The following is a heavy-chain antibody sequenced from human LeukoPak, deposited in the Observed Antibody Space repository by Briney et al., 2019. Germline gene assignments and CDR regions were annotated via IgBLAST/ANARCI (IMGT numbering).Heavy chain of an antibody. J-gene: IGHJ3*02. V-gene: IGHV1-69*13. Sequence: GASVKVSCKASGYTFTSYGISWVRQAPGQGLEWMGGIIPIFGTANYAQKFQGRVTITADESTSTAYMELSSLRSEDTAVYYCARFGVTPIDAFGIWGQGTMVTVSS. D-gene: IGHD3-10*01. CDR1: GYTFTSYG. CDR2: IIPIFGTA. CDR3: ARFGVTPIDAFGI.